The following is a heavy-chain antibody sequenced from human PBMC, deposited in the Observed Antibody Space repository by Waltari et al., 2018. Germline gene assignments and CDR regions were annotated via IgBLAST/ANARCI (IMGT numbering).Heavy chain of an antibody. CDR1: GFSFSTYV. Sequence: EVQLLESGGGLVQPGGSLRLSCAAAGFSFSTYVMNWVRQAPGKGLEWVSSISDAGCIINYADSVKGRFTISRDNSKNTLYLQMNSLRGEDTAVYYCARASGVDYWGQGTLVTISS. J-gene: IGHJ4*02. D-gene: IGHD3-16*01. V-gene: IGHV3-23*01. CDR3: ARASGVDY. CDR2: ISDAGCII.